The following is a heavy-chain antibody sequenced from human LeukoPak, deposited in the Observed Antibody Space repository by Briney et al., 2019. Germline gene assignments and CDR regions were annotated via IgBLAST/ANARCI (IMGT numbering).Heavy chain of an antibody. CDR3: ARGPGIAVAGSYWFDP. V-gene: IGHV4-34*01. Sequence: SETLSLTCAVYGGSFSGYYWSWIRQPPGEGLEWIGEINHSGSTNYNPSLKSRVTISVDTSKNQFSLKLSSVTAADTAVYYCARGPGIAVAGSYWFDPWGQGTLVTVSS. J-gene: IGHJ5*02. CDR2: INHSGST. D-gene: IGHD6-19*01. CDR1: GGSFSGYY.